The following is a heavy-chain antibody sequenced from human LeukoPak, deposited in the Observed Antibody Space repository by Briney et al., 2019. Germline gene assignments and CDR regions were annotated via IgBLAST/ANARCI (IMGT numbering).Heavy chain of an antibody. V-gene: IGHV1-18*04. D-gene: IGHD5-18*01. CDR3: ARDPRGYSSHDY. CDR2: ISAYNGNT. Sequence: ASVKVSCKASGYTFTSYGISWVRQAPGQGLEWMGWISAYNGNTNYAQKLQGRVTMTTDTSTSTAYMELRSLRSDDTVVYYCARDPRGYSSHDYWGQGTLVTVPS. J-gene: IGHJ4*02. CDR1: GYTFTSYG.